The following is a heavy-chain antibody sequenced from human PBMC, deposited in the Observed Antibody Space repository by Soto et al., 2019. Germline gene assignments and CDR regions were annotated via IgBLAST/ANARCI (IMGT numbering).Heavy chain of an antibody. CDR1: GYIFTSYY. CDR3: ARALGWQRDALDI. V-gene: IGHV1-46*01. D-gene: IGHD6-25*01. Sequence: GAAGKVSWKATGYIFTSYYIHWVRQAPGQGLEWMGVINPSDDTTSYAPKFQGRVTMTRDTSTSTGYVEVSSLRSEDTAVYSCARALGWQRDALDIWGQGTLVTVSS. J-gene: IGHJ3*02. CDR2: INPSDDTT.